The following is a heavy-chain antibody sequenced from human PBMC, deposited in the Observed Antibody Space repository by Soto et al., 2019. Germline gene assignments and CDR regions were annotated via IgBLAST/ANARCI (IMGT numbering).Heavy chain of an antibody. Sequence: ASVKVSCKASGYTFTSYYMHWLRQSPGQGLEWMGIINPSGGSTSYAQKFQGRVTMTRDTSTSTVYMELSSLRSEDTAVYYCARDGRITIFGVVRKDWFDPWGQGTLVTVSS. D-gene: IGHD3-3*01. CDR3: ARDGRITIFGVVRKDWFDP. CDR1: GYTFTSYY. J-gene: IGHJ5*02. CDR2: INPSGGST. V-gene: IGHV1-46*01.